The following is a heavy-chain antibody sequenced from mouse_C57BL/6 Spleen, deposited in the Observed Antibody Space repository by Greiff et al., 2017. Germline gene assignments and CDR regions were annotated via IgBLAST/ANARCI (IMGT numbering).Heavy chain of an antibody. CDR3: VRHYGYVYAMDY. CDR1: GFSFNTYA. V-gene: IGHV10-1*01. D-gene: IGHD2-2*01. CDR2: IRSKSNNYAT. J-gene: IGHJ4*01. Sequence: EVQLVESGGGLVQPKGSLKLSCAASGFSFNTYAMNWVRQAPGKGLEWVARIRSKSNNYATYYADSVKDRFTISRDDSESMLYLQMNNLKTEDTAMYYCVRHYGYVYAMDYWGQGTSVTVSS.